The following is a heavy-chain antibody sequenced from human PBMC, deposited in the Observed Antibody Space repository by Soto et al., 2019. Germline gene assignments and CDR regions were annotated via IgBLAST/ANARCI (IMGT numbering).Heavy chain of an antibody. CDR3: ARQEESGGSCYDY. J-gene: IGHJ4*02. D-gene: IGHD2-15*01. V-gene: IGHV4-39*01. CDR1: GGSISSSSYY. CDR2: IYYSGST. Sequence: SETLSLTCTVSGGSISSSSYYWGWIRQPPGKGLEWIGSIYYSGSTYYNPSLKSRVTISVDTSKNQFSLKLSSVTAADTAVYYCARQEESGGSCYDYWGQGTLVTVSS.